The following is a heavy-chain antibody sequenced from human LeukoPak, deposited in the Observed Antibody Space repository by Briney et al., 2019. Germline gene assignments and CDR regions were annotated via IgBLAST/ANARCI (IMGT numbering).Heavy chain of an antibody. CDR2: TYYRSKWYN. CDR1: GDSVSSNSAA. D-gene: IGHD6-13*01. J-gene: IGHJ4*02. Sequence: SQTLSLTCAISGDSVSSNSAAWNWIRQSPSRGLEWLGRTYYRSKWYNDYAVSVKSRITINPDTSKNQFSLQLNSVTPEDTAVYYCARAGVGYSSSWTIPRPFDYWGQGTLVTVSS. V-gene: IGHV6-1*01. CDR3: ARAGVGYSSSWTIPRPFDY.